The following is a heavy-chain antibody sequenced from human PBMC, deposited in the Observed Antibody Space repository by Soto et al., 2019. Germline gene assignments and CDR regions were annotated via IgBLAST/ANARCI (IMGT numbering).Heavy chain of an antibody. V-gene: IGHV1-2*02. D-gene: IGHD2-2*03. J-gene: IGHJ4*02. CDR3: ARVTIGGYCSSTSCYRGNYFDY. CDR2: INPNSGGT. CDR1: GYTFTGYY. Sequence: GASVKVSCKASGYTFTGYYLHGVGQAPGQGREWMGWINPNSGGTNYEQKFQGRVTITRDTSISTAYMELSRLRSDDTAVYYCARVTIGGYCSSTSCYRGNYFDYWGQGTLVTVSS.